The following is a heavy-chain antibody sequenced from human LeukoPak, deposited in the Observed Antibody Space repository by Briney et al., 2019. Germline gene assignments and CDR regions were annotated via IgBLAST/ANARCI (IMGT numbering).Heavy chain of an antibody. V-gene: IGHV4-4*07. CDR1: GGSISSYY. D-gene: IGHD6-19*01. CDR2: IYTSGST. J-gene: IGHJ4*02. Sequence: PSETLSLTCTVSGGSISSYYWSWIRQPAGKGLEWIGRIYTSGSTNYNPSLKSRVTISVDTSKNQFSLKLSSVTAADTAVYYCARGIMRYSSGWYPVLDYWGQGTLVTVSS. CDR3: ARGIMRYSSGWYPVLDY.